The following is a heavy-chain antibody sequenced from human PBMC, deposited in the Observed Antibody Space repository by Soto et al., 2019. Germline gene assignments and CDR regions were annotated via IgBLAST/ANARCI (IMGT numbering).Heavy chain of an antibody. V-gene: IGHV1-8*01. J-gene: IGHJ4*02. Sequence: QVQLVQSGAEVKKPGASVKVSCKASGYTFTSYDINWVRQATGQGLEWMGWMNPNSGNTGYAQKCQCRVTMTRNTSIRTAYMALSSLRSEDTAVYYGARGRSAYLDYWGPGTLVTVSS. CDR2: MNPNSGNT. CDR3: ARGRSAYLDY. D-gene: IGHD2-15*01. CDR1: GYTFTSYD.